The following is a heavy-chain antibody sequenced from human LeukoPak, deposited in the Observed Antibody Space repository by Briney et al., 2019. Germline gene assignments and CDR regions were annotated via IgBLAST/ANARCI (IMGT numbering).Heavy chain of an antibody. CDR2: INPNSGGT. D-gene: IGHD3-10*01. CDR3: ARARRTMVRGVMGDY. V-gene: IGHV1-2*02. Sequence: ASVKVSCKASGYTFTGYYMHWVRQAPGQGLEWMGWINPNSGGTNYAQKFQGRITMTRDTSISTVYMELSSLRSEDTAVYYCARARRTMVRGVMGDYWGQGTLVTVSS. J-gene: IGHJ4*02. CDR1: GYTFTGYY.